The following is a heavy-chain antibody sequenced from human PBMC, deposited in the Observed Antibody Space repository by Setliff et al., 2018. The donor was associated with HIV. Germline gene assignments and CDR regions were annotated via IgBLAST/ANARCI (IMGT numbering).Heavy chain of an antibody. CDR2: VYFTGHT. J-gene: IGHJ4*02. D-gene: IGHD1-26*01. Sequence: SETLSLTCTVSGGSISRYYWSWIRQSPGKGLEWIGYVYFTGHTNFNPSLKSRVTMSIDTPQNQFSLTLTSVTAADTAVYYCARSPEWGAGGIDYWGQRTLVTVSS. V-gene: IGHV4-59*01. CDR3: ARSPEWGAGGIDY. CDR1: GGSISRYY.